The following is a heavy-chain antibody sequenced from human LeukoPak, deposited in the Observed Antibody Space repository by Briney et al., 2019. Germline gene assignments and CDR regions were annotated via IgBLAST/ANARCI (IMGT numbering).Heavy chain of an antibody. J-gene: IGHJ4*02. V-gene: IGHV3-30*01. D-gene: IGHD2-21*02. CDR2: KSPDDTSQ. CDR3: VSDTAD. Sequence: GGPLRLSCAASGFTFRNFPMHWVRQAPGKGLEWLALKSPDDTSQYYADSARGRVTISRDNSKSSLSLQMNSLTVDDTAMYYCVSDTADWGQGALVTVSS. CDR1: GFTFRNFP.